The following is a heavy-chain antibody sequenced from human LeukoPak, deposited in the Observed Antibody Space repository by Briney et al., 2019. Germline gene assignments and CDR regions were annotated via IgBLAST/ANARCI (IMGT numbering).Heavy chain of an antibody. CDR3: AKVGYDILTGTGDDAFDI. CDR2: ISGSGGST. V-gene: IGHV3-23*01. D-gene: IGHD3-9*01. J-gene: IGHJ3*02. CDR1: GFTFSSYA. Sequence: GGSLRLSCAASGFTFSSYAMSWVRQAPGKGLEWVSAISGSGGSTYYADSVKGRFTISRDNSKNTLYLQMNSLRAEDTAVYYCAKVGYDILTGTGDDAFDIWRQGTMVAVSS.